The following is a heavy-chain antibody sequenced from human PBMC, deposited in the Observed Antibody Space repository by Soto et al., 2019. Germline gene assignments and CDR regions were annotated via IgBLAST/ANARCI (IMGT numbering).Heavy chain of an antibody. CDR1: GGTFSSYA. CDR2: IIPIFGTA. V-gene: IGHV1-69*13. D-gene: IGHD5-12*01. J-gene: IGHJ3*02. CDR3: ARDGYNSAFDAFDI. Sequence: SVKVSCKASGGTFSSYAISWVRQAPGQGLEWMGGIIPIFGTANYAQKFQGRVTITADESTSTAYMELSSLRSEDTAVYYCARDGYNSAFDAFDIWGQGTMVTVSS.